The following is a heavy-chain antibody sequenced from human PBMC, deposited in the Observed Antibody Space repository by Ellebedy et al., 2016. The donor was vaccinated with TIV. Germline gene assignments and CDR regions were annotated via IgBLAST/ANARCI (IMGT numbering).Heavy chain of an antibody. D-gene: IGHD6-13*01. J-gene: IGHJ6*02. Sequence: SETLSLXXAISGDSVSSNSAAWNWIRQSPSRGLEWLGRTYYRSKWYNDYAVSVKSRITINPDTSKNQFSLQLNSVSPEDTAVYYCARSSSSWYNPDYYYFGMDVWGLGTTVTVSS. CDR1: GDSVSSNSAA. CDR2: TYYRSKWYN. CDR3: ARSSSSWYNPDYYYFGMDV. V-gene: IGHV6-1*01.